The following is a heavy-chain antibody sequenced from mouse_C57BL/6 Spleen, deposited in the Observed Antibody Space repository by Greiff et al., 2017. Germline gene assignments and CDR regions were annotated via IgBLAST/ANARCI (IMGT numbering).Heavy chain of an antibody. CDR1: GYTFTSYW. CDR3: AREGYYGSSEGLFAY. D-gene: IGHD1-1*01. J-gene: IGHJ3*01. CDR2: ICPGSGST. V-gene: IGHV1-55*01. Sequence: QVQLQQPGAELVKPGASVKMSCKASGYTFTSYWITWVKQRPGQGLEWIGDICPGSGSTNYNEKVKSKATLTVDTSSSTAYMQLSSLTSEDSAVYYGAREGYYGSSEGLFAYWGQGTLVTVSA.